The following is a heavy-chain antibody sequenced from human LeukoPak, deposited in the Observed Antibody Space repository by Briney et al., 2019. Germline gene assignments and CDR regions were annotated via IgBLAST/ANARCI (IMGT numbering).Heavy chain of an antibody. Sequence: GGSLRLSCAASGFTFRTYEMNWVRQAPGKGLEWVSYISNGDSDSDSTKKYADSVKGRFTISRDNAKNSLYLQMNSLRAEDTALYYCAKSRSGWYKESYFDYWGQGTLVTVSS. CDR2: ISNGDSDSDSTK. CDR3: AKSRSGWYKESYFDY. D-gene: IGHD6-19*01. V-gene: IGHV3-48*03. CDR1: GFTFRTYE. J-gene: IGHJ4*02.